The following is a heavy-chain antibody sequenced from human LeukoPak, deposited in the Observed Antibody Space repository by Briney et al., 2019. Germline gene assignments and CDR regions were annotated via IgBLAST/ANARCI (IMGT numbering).Heavy chain of an antibody. CDR3: ARSSRTYYYDSSGYFDY. CDR2: IYTSGST. J-gene: IGHJ4*02. CDR1: GGSISSYY. V-gene: IGHV4-4*07. Sequence: SSETLSLTCTVSGGSISSYYWSWIRQPAGKGLEWIGRIYTSGSTNYNPSLKSRVTISVDRSKNQFSLKLSSVTAADTAVYYCARSSRTYYYDSSGYFDYWGQGTLVTVSS. D-gene: IGHD3-22*01.